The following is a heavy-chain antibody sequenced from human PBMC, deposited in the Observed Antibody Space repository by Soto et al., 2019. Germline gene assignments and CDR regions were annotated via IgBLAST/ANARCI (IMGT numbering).Heavy chain of an antibody. D-gene: IGHD5-12*01. CDR2: IIPVLGVA. CDR1: GDTFNNHT. Sequence: QVQLVQSGAEVKKPGSSVKVSCKASGDTFNNHTISWVRQAPGQGLEWMGRIIPVLGVANYAQKFQGRVTITADKPTSTAYMGVSSLRSEDTAMYYCARVSEMGTMSKGYYYYMDVG. V-gene: IGHV1-69*02. J-gene: IGHJ6*03. CDR3: ARVSEMGTMSKGYYYYMDV.